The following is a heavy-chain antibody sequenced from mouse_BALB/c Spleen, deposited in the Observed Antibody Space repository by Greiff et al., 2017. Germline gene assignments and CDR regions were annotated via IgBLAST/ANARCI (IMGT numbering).Heavy chain of an antibody. V-gene: IGHV3-6*02. Sequence: EVKLLESGPGLVKPSQSLSLTCSVTGYSITSGYYWNWIRQFPGNKLEWMGYISYDGSNNYNPSLKNRISITRDTSKNQFFLKLNSVTTEDTATYYCARELITTRWFAYWGQGTLVTVSA. CDR1: GYSITSGYY. D-gene: IGHD2-4*01. J-gene: IGHJ3*01. CDR2: ISYDGSN. CDR3: ARELITTRWFAY.